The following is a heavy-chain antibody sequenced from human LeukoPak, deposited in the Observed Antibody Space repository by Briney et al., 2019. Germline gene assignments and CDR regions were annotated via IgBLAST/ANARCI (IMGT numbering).Heavy chain of an antibody. Sequence: GGSLRLSCADPGFTFSSREMNWVRQAPGKGLEWVSCVSSSGSTTYYADSVKGRFTISRDNAKNSLYMHMKSLRAEDTGVYYCAISTVVLWCGDQRPPFDHWGQGTLVTVSS. CDR1: GFTFSSRE. J-gene: IGHJ4*02. CDR3: AISTVVLWCGDQRPPFDH. D-gene: IGHD3-10*01. CDR2: VSSSGSTT. V-gene: IGHV3-48*03.